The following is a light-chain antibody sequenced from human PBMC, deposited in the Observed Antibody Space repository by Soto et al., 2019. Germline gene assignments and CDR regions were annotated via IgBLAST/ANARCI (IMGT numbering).Light chain of an antibody. J-gene: IGKJ1*01. CDR1: QNITNNY. V-gene: IGKV3D-20*02. CDR3: HQRQSWPRT. Sequence: EIVLTQSPGTLSLSPGERATLPCRASQNITNNYVAWHQHRPGQAPRLLIYQTSIRAAGIPARFSASGSGTDFTLTISDVQPEDFALYYCHQRQSWPRTFGQGTKVDIK. CDR2: QTS.